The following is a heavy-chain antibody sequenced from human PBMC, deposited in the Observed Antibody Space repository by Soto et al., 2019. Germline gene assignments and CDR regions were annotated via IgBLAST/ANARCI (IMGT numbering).Heavy chain of an antibody. CDR1: GFTFSSYA. CDR3: AKAGTLAYCGGDCYSLNPFDY. V-gene: IGHV3-23*01. CDR2: ISGSGGST. Sequence: PGGSLRLSCAASGFTFSSYAMSWVLQAPGKGLEWVSAISGSGGSTYYADSVKGRFTISRDNSKNTLYLQMNSLRAEDTAVYYCAKAGTLAYCGGDCYSLNPFDYWGQGTLVTVSS. D-gene: IGHD2-21*02. J-gene: IGHJ4*02.